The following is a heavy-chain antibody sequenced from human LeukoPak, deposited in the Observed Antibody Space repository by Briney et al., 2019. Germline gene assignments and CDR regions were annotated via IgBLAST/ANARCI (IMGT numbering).Heavy chain of an antibody. Sequence: GGSLRLSCAASGFTFSNYAMSWVRQAPGKGLGWVAGISGTGGSTHYADSVKGRFTISRDNSKNTVYLQMNSLRAEDTAVYYCAKDHYYDFWSGYSSDYYYGMDVWGQGTTVTVSS. D-gene: IGHD3-3*01. CDR1: GFTFSNYA. J-gene: IGHJ6*02. CDR2: ISGTGGST. CDR3: AKDHYYDFWSGYSSDYYYGMDV. V-gene: IGHV3-23*01.